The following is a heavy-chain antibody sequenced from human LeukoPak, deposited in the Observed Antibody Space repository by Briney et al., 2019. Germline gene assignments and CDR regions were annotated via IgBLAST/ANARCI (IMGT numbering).Heavy chain of an antibody. D-gene: IGHD1-26*01. V-gene: IGHV1-2*02. J-gene: IGHJ3*02. Sequence: ASVKVSCKASGYTFTSYDINWVRQATGQGLEWMGWINPNSGGTNYAQKFQGRVTMTRDTSISTAYMELSRLRSDDTAVYYCARAESSHDAFDIWGQGTMVTVSS. CDR2: INPNSGGT. CDR1: GYTFTSYD. CDR3: ARAESSHDAFDI.